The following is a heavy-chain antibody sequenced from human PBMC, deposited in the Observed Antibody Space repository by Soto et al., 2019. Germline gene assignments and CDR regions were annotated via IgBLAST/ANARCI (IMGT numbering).Heavy chain of an antibody. J-gene: IGHJ5*02. CDR3: GRDLTSNTNCIDP. CDR2: IYYTGKT. D-gene: IGHD2-2*01. V-gene: IGHV4-30-4*01. Sequence: SETLSLTCSVSGDYIHVGGYYWTWIRQRPGKGLEWMGYIYYTGKTYYNPSLESRLTMSVDRSKNQFSLRLTSVTAADTAVYFCGRDLTSNTNCIDPWGQGTLVTVSS. CDR1: GDYIHVGGYY.